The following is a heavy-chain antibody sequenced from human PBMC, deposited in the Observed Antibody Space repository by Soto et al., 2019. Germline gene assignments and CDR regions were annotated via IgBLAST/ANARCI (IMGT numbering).Heavy chain of an antibody. CDR1: GFTFSSYS. Sequence: PGGSLRLSCAASGFTFSSYSMNWVRQAPGKGLEWVSSISSSSSYIYYADSVKGRFTISRDNAKNSLYLQMNSLRAENTAVYYCARDDLWFGELLDYWGQGTLVTVSS. J-gene: IGHJ4*02. V-gene: IGHV3-21*01. D-gene: IGHD3-10*01. CDR2: ISSSSSYI. CDR3: ARDDLWFGELLDY.